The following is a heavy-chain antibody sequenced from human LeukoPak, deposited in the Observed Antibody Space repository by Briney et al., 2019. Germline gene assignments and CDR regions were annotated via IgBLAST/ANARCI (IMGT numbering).Heavy chain of an antibody. CDR1: GFTFSSYG. CDR3: AKAYCSSTSCYPTGVGYYYMDV. J-gene: IGHJ6*03. D-gene: IGHD2-2*01. V-gene: IGHV3-30*02. Sequence: PGGSLRLSCAASGFTFSSYGMHWVRQAPGKGLEWVAFIRYDGSNKYYADSVKGRFTISRDNSKNTLYLQMNSLRAEDTAVYYCAKAYCSSTSCYPTGVGYYYMDVWGKGTTVTVSS. CDR2: IRYDGSNK.